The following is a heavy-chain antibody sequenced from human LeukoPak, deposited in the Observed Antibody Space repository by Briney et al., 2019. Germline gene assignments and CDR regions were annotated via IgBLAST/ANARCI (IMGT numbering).Heavy chain of an antibody. D-gene: IGHD3-3*01. CDR3: AHLTYYDFWSGQLPPDPATWSDP. J-gene: IGHJ5*01. Sequence: SGPTLVNPTQTLTLTCTFSGFSLSNIGGGVGWIRQPPGEALEGLALMYWNDDKRYSPSLTSRLTITKDTSKNPVVITMTNMEHVNTATYYSAHLTYYDFWSGQLPPDPATWSDPWGQGTLVTVSS. CDR1: GFSLSNIGGG. CDR2: MYWNDDK. V-gene: IGHV2-5*01.